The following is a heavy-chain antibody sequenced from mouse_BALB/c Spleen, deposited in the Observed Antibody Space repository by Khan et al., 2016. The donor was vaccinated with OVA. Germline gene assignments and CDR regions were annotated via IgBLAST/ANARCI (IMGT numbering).Heavy chain of an antibody. V-gene: IGHV1-7*01. CDR3: ANHGSSSAWLTY. CDR2: INPSTGYT. Sequence: QVQLQQSGAELAKPGASVKMSCKASGYTFTSYWMHWVKQRPGQGLEWIGYINPSTGYTEYNQRLKDKATLTADKSYSTAYMQLSSLTSEESAVYYWANHGSSSAWLTYWGQGTLVTVSA. J-gene: IGHJ3*01. CDR1: GYTFTSYW. D-gene: IGHD1-1*01.